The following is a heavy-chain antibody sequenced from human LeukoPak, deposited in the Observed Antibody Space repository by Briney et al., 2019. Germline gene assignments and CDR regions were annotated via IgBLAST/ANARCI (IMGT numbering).Heavy chain of an antibody. CDR2: IYYSGST. CDR3: ARYVVVAATFDY. CDR1: GGSISSYY. Sequence: LETLSLTCTVSGGSISSYYWSWIRQPPGKGLEWIGYIYYSGSTNYNPSLKSRVTISVDTSKNQFSLKLSSVTAADTAVYYCARYVVVAATFDYWGQGTLVTVSS. J-gene: IGHJ4*02. D-gene: IGHD2-15*01. V-gene: IGHV4-59*08.